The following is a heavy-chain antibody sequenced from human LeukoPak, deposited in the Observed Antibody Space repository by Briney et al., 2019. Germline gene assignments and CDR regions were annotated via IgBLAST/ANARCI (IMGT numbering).Heavy chain of an antibody. J-gene: IGHJ6*03. Sequence: WETLSLTCAVSGGSISSSNWWSWVRQPPGKGLEWIGEIYHSGSTNYNPSLKSRVTISVDKSKNQFSLKLSSVTAADTAVYYCARAMPGYSSSWYDYYYYYMDVWGKGTTVTISS. D-gene: IGHD6-13*01. V-gene: IGHV4-4*02. CDR1: GGSISSSNW. CDR3: ARAMPGYSSSWYDYYYYYMDV. CDR2: IYHSGST.